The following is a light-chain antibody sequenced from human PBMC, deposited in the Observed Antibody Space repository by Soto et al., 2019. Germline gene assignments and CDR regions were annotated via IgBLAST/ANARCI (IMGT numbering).Light chain of an antibody. CDR1: QSVSSIF. Sequence: EIGLTHLPATLSLSPGEGHTLSCGASQSVSSIFLAWYQQKRGQAPSLLTHAASNRATGIPDRFSGSGSGTDCTLTITRLEPEDFAVYYGQQYGGSPRTFGQGTKVEV. CDR2: AAS. V-gene: IGKV3-20*01. J-gene: IGKJ1*01. CDR3: QQYGGSPRT.